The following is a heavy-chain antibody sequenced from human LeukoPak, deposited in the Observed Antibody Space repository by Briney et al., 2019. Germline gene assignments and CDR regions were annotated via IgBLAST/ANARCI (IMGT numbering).Heavy chain of an antibody. Sequence: GRSLRLSCAASGFTFSSYAMHWVRQAPGKGLEWVAVISYDGSNKCYADSVKGRFTISRDNSKNTLYLQMNSLRAEDTAVYYCARGRATTLDYWGQGTLVTVSS. J-gene: IGHJ4*02. CDR3: ARGRATTLDY. CDR2: ISYDGSNK. V-gene: IGHV3-30-3*01. CDR1: GFTFSSYA. D-gene: IGHD5-12*01.